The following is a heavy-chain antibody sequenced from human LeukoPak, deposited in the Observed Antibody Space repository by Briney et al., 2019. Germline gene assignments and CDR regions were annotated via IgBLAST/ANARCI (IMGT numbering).Heavy chain of an antibody. CDR3: ARLPGAYDILTGPIYGMDV. Sequence: PGGSLRLSCAASGFTFDDYAMHWVRQAPGKGLEWVSGISWNSGSIGYADSVKGRFTISRDNAKNSLYLQMNSLRSEDTAVYYCARLPGAYDILTGPIYGMDVWGQGTTVTVSS. D-gene: IGHD3-9*01. CDR2: ISWNSGSI. V-gene: IGHV3-9*01. CDR1: GFTFDDYA. J-gene: IGHJ6*02.